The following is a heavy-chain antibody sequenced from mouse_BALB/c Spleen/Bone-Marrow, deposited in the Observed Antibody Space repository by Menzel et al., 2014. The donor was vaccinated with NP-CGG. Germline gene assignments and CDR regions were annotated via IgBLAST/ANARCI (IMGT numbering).Heavy chain of an antibody. Sequence: VKLMESGAELARPGASVKLSCKASGYTLTSYWMQRVKQRPGQGLEWIGAIYPGDGDTRYTQKFKGKATLTADKSSSTAYMQLSSLASEDSAVYYCARTTMITTGGYYAMDYWGQGTSVTVSS. D-gene: IGHD2-4*01. CDR2: IYPGDGDT. CDR3: ARTTMITTGGYYAMDY. CDR1: GYTLTSYW. V-gene: IGHV1-87*01. J-gene: IGHJ4*01.